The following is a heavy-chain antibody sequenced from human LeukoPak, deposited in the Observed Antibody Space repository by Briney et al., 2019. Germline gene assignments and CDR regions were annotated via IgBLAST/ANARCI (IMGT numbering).Heavy chain of an antibody. D-gene: IGHD4-23*01. CDR2: IYYSGST. CDR1: GGSTSSSSYN. V-gene: IGHV4-39*01. Sequence: SETLSLTCTVSGGSTSSSSYNWGWIRQPLGKGLEWIASIYYSGSTYYNPSLKSRVTISVDTSKNQFSLKLSSVTAADTAVYYCARQHKYGGNALDPWGQGTLVTVSS. J-gene: IGHJ5*02. CDR3: ARQHKYGGNALDP.